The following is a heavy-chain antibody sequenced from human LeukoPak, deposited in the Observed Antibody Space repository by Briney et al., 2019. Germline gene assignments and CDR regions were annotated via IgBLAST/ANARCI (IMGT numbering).Heavy chain of an antibody. CDR2: IYPRDGST. CDR3: ARDQEGFDY. Sequence: ASVKVSCKASGYTFTSNYIHWVRQAPGQGLEWMGMIYPRDGSTSYAQRFQGGVTVTRDTSTSTVHMELSGLRSEDTAVYYCARDQEGFDYWGQGTLVTVSS. J-gene: IGHJ4*02. V-gene: IGHV1-46*01. CDR1: GYTFTSNY.